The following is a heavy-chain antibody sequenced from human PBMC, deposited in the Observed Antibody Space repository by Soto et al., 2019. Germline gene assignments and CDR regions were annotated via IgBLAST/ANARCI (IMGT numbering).Heavy chain of an antibody. CDR2: ISVYNDNR. J-gene: IGHJ2*01. Sequence: QVQLVQYGAEVRKPGASVKVSCKASGYTFTEYDISWVRQAPGQGLEWMGWISVYNDNRHYAEKVQGRVTLTIDKSTSTAYMEMRSLISDDTAIYYCARYRGDPYWYFDLWGRGTLVTVSS. V-gene: IGHV1-18*01. CDR1: GYTFTEYD. D-gene: IGHD4-17*01. CDR3: ARYRGDPYWYFDL.